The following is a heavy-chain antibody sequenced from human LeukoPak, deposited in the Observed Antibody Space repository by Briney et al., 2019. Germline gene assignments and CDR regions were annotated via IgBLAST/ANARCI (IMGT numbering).Heavy chain of an antibody. V-gene: IGHV5-51*01. CDR1: GYSFTSYW. CDR3: ARRRSDIAAQPVVSD. J-gene: IGHJ4*02. CDR2: IYPGDSDT. D-gene: IGHD6-13*01. Sequence: GESLKISCKGSGYSFTSYWIGWVRQMPGKGLEWMGIIYPGDSDTRYSPSFQGQVTISADKSISTAYLQWSSLKASDTAMYYCARRRSDIAAQPVVSDWGQGTLVTVSS.